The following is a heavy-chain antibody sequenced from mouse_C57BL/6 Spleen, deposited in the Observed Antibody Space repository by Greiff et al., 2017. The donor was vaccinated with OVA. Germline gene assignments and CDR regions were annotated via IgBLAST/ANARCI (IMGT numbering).Heavy chain of an antibody. CDR2: ISSGGDYI. V-gene: IGHV5-9-1*02. CDR3: TRDPYDGYYFDY. Sequence: EVKLVESGEGLVKPGGSLKLSCAASGFTFSSYAMSWVRQTPEKRLERVAYISSGGDYIYYADTVKGRFTISRDNARNTLYLQMSSLKSEDTAMYYCTRDPYDGYYFDYWGQGTTLTVSS. CDR1: GFTFSSYA. J-gene: IGHJ2*01. D-gene: IGHD2-3*01.